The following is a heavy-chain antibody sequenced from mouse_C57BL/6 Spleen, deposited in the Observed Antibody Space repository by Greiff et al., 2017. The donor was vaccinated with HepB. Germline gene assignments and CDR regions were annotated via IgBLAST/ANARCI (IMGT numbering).Heavy chain of an antibody. Sequence: EVHLVESGGGLVKPGGSLKLSCAASGFTFSSYAMSWVRQTPEKRLEWVATISDGGSYTYYPDNVKGRFTISRDNAKNNLYLQMSHLKSEDTAMYYCARDKSNYAFDYWGQGTTLTVSS. J-gene: IGHJ2*01. CDR1: GFTFSSYA. V-gene: IGHV5-4*01. CDR2: ISDGGSYT. CDR3: ARDKSNYAFDY. D-gene: IGHD2-5*01.